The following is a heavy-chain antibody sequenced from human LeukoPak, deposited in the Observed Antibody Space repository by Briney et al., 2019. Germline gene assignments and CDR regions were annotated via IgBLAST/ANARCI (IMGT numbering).Heavy chain of an antibody. Sequence: KPSETLSLTCAVSGGSISNYYWTWIRQPPGKGLEWIGSIYCSGSTYYNPSLKSRVTISVDTSKNQFSLKLSSVTAADTAVYYCARDRQIPYYYDSSGYYTAPFDYWGQGTLVTVSS. CDR2: IYCSGST. D-gene: IGHD3-22*01. CDR3: ARDRQIPYYYDSSGYYTAPFDY. CDR1: GGSISNYY. V-gene: IGHV4-59*12. J-gene: IGHJ4*02.